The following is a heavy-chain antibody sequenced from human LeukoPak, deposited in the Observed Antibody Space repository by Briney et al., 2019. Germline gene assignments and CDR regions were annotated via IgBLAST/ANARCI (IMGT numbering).Heavy chain of an antibody. CDR1: GGAFSSYA. CDR3: ARDLGDSSGYSILGVSDY. D-gene: IGHD3-22*01. Sequence: GASVKVSCKASGGAFSSYAISWVRQAPGQGLEWMGGIIPIFGTANYAQKFQGRVTITADKSTSTAYMELSSLRSEDTAVYYCARDLGDSSGYSILGVSDYWGQGTLVTVSS. V-gene: IGHV1-69*06. CDR2: IIPIFGTA. J-gene: IGHJ4*02.